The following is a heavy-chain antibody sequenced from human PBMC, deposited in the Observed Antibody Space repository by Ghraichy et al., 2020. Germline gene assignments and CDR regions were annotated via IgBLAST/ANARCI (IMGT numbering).Heavy chain of an antibody. Sequence: EWIGYIYYSGSTYYNPSLKSRVTISVDTSKNQFSLKLSSVPAADTAVYYCARGGTRYSGEENDACDSW. J-gene: IGHJ3*02. V-gene: IGHV4-30-4*07. CDR2: IYYSGST. D-gene: IGHD5-12*01. CDR3: ARGGTRYSGEENDACDS.